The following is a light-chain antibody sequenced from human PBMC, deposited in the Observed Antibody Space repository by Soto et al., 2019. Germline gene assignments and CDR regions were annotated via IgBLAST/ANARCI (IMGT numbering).Light chain of an antibody. CDR1: QSVSSY. J-gene: IGKJ4*01. CDR2: DAS. Sequence: EIVLTQSPATLSLSPGERATLSCRASQSVSSYLAWYQQKPGQAPRLLIYDASNRATGIPARFSGSGSGTEFTLTISSLQPEDFATYYCQQAHSFPLTFGGGTKVDIK. V-gene: IGKV3-11*01. CDR3: QQAHSFPLT.